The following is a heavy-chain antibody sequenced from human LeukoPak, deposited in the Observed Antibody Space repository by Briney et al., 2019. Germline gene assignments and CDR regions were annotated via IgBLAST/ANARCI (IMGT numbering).Heavy chain of an antibody. CDR2: INHSGST. D-gene: IGHD3-10*01. CDR1: GGSFSGYY. Sequence: PSETLSLTCAVYGGSFSGYYWSWIRQPPGKGLEWIGEINHSGSTNYNPSLKSRVTISVDTSKNQFSLKLSSVTAADTAVYYCARVYGSGSYYKFFDYWGQGTLVTVSS. V-gene: IGHV4-34*01. J-gene: IGHJ4*02. CDR3: ARVYGSGSYYKFFDY.